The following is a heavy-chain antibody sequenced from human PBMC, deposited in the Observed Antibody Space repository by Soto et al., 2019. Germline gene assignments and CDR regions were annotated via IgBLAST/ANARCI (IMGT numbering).Heavy chain of an antibody. Sequence: PGGSLRLSCAASGFIFSDHAMSWVRQVPGKGLEWVSGISAGGNLIYYADSVRGRFTMSRDSSKNMLYLQMNSLRAEDTAVYFCAKRQGIGAAAKNFDFWGQGARVTVSS. D-gene: IGHD6-13*01. CDR1: GFIFSDHA. V-gene: IGHV3-23*01. CDR2: ISAGGNLI. CDR3: AKRQGIGAAAKNFDF. J-gene: IGHJ4*02.